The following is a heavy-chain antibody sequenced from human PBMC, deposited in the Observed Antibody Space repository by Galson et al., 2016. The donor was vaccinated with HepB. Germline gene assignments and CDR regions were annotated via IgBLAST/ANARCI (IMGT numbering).Heavy chain of an antibody. CDR2: ISGSGDTT. J-gene: IGHJ4*02. V-gene: IGHV3-23*01. Sequence: SLRLSCAASGFTFSSYPMSWVRQAPGKGLEWVSRISGSGDTTNYADSGRGRFTISRDNSKSTLFLQLSSLRAGDKAVYYCASMGGGSGTWYKDWGQGNLVTVSS. D-gene: IGHD6-13*01. CDR3: ASMGGGSGTWYKD. CDR1: GFTFSSYP.